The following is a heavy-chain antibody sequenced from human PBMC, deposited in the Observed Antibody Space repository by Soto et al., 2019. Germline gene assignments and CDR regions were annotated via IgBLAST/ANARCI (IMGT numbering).Heavy chain of an antibody. CDR1: GGSISSYY. CDR2: IYYSGST. Sequence: PSETLSLTCTVSGGSISSYYWTWIRKPPGKGLHWIGYIYYSGSTNYNPSLKSRVTISVDTSKNQFSLKLSSLTAADTAVYYCARDQRYYGSGSYYTYYYYGMDVWGQGTTVTVSS. J-gene: IGHJ6*02. CDR3: ARDQRYYGSGSYYTYYYYGMDV. V-gene: IGHV4-59*01. D-gene: IGHD3-10*01.